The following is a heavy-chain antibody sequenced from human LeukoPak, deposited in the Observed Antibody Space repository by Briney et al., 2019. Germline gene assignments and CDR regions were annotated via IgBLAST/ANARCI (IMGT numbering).Heavy chain of an antibody. CDR1: GYIFTNYF. V-gene: IGHV1-46*01. D-gene: IGHD2-15*01. Sequence: ASVKVSCKASGYIFTNYFIHWVRQAPGQGLEWITIVSPSDGNRVYGPKFQGRVTVTSDTSTSTVYMELSSLRSEDTAVYYCAREKFGGYFDYWGQGTLVTVSS. CDR3: AREKFGGYFDY. J-gene: IGHJ4*02. CDR2: VSPSDGNR.